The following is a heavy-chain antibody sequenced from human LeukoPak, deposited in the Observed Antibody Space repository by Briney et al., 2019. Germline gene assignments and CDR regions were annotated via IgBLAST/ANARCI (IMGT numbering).Heavy chain of an antibody. D-gene: IGHD3-16*01. CDR1: GYTFTKYG. CDR2: ISTYNGNT. V-gene: IGHV1-18*01. Sequence: ASVKVSCKASGYTFTKYGITWVRQAPGQGLEWMGWISTYNGNTNYAQKLQGRVTMTTDTSTSTAYMELRSLISDDAAVYYCARAGINDYWGQGTLVTVSS. CDR3: ARAGINDY. J-gene: IGHJ4*02.